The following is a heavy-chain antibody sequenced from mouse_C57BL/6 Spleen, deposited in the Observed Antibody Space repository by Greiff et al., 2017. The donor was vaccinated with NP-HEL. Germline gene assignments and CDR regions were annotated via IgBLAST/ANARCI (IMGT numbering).Heavy chain of an antibody. CDR3: ARAPDGYYGYFDV. CDR2: ISSGSSTI. Sequence: EVKLVESGGGLVKPGGSLKLSCAASGFTFSDYGMHWVRQAPEKGLEWVAYISSGSSTIYYADTVKGRFTISRDNAKNTLFLQMTSLRSEDTAMYYCARAPDGYYGYFDVWGTGTTVTVSS. D-gene: IGHD2-3*01. V-gene: IGHV5-17*01. J-gene: IGHJ1*03. CDR1: GFTFSDYG.